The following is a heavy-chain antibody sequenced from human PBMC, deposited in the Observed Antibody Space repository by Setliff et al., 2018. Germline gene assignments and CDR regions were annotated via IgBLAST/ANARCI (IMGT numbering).Heavy chain of an antibody. J-gene: IGHJ3*01. D-gene: IGHD1-1*01. CDR1: GGSISSGGYY. CDR2: IYYSGSTS. CDR3: ATSYLTLEAALDV. V-gene: IGHV4-31*03. Sequence: PSETLSLTCTVSGGSISSGGYYWSWIRQHPGKGLEWIGYIYYSGSTSYYNPSLKSRVTISVDTSKNQFSLRLRSVTAADTAFYYCATSYLTLEAALDVWGQGTMVTVSS.